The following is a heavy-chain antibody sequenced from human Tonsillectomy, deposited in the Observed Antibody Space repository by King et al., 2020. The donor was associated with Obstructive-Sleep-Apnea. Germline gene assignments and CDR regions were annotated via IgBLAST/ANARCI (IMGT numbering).Heavy chain of an antibody. V-gene: IGHV4-59*08. Sequence: VPLQESGPGLVKPSETLSLTCTVSGGSISSYYWSWVRQPPGKGLEWIGYFSYSGSTDYNPSLKSRVTTSLDTSSNQFSLRLNSVTAADTAVYFCARLAWTTSGTKFYFDYWGQGTLVTVSS. D-gene: IGHD6-13*01. J-gene: IGHJ4*02. CDR1: GGSISSYY. CDR3: ARLAWTTSGTKFYFDY. CDR2: FSYSGST.